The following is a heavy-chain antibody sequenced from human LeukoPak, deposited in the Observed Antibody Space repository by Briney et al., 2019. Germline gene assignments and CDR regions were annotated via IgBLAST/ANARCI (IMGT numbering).Heavy chain of an antibody. Sequence: SETLSLACTVSGGSISSDYWSWIRQPPGKGLEWIGYIHYSGSTNYNPSLESRITISMDTSKNQFSLRLSSVTAADTAVYYCARLYHDGGAYFLDYWGEGTLVTVSS. CDR3: ARLYHDGGAYFLDY. J-gene: IGHJ4*02. CDR1: GGSISSDY. CDR2: IHYSGST. V-gene: IGHV4-59*08. D-gene: IGHD3-22*01.